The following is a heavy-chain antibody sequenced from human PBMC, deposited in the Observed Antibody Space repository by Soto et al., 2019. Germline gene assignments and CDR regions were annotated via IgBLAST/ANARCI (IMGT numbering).Heavy chain of an antibody. D-gene: IGHD6-6*01. CDR2: IVVGSGNT. CDR3: AAGRSSSFYFDY. Sequence: GASVKVSGKASGFTFTSSAMQWVRQARGQRLEWIGWIVVGSGNTNYAQKFQERVTITRDMSTSTAYMELSSLRSEDTAVYDCAAGRSSSFYFDYWGQGTLVTVSS. CDR1: GFTFTSSA. V-gene: IGHV1-58*02. J-gene: IGHJ4*02.